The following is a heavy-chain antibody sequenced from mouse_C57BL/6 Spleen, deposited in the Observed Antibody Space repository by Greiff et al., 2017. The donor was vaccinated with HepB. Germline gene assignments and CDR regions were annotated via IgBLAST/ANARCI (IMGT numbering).Heavy chain of an antibody. CDR2: ISYDGSN. V-gene: IGHV3-6*01. D-gene: IGHD2-3*01. Sequence: VQLQQSGPGLVKPSQSLSLTCSVTGYSITSGYYWNWIRQFPGNKLEWMGYISYDGSNNYNPSLKNRISITRDTSKNQFFLKLNSVTTEDTATYYCARGHDGYRGYFDYWGQGTTLTVSS. CDR1: GYSITSGYY. CDR3: ARGHDGYRGYFDY. J-gene: IGHJ2*01.